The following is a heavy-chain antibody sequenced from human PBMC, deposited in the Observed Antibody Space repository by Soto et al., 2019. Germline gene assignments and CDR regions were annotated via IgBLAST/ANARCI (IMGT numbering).Heavy chain of an antibody. D-gene: IGHD2-15*01. CDR1: GFTFSSYG. CDR2: IWYDGSNK. V-gene: IGHV3-33*01. Sequence: QMQLVESGGGVVQPGRSLRLSCAASGFTFSSYGMHWVRQAPGKGLEWVAVIWYDGSNKYYADSVKGRFTISRDNSKNTLYLQMNSLRAEDTAVYYCAREGGVVVVAATTYYYYGMDVWGQGTTVTVSS. CDR3: AREGGVVVVAATTYYYYGMDV. J-gene: IGHJ6*02.